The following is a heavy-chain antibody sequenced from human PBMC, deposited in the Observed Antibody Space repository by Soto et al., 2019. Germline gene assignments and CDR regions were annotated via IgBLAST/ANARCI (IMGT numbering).Heavy chain of an antibody. Sequence: PGGSLRLSCAASGFTFSDYYMSWIRQAPGKGLEWVSYISSSGSTIYYADSVKGRFTISRDNAKNSLYLQMNSLRAEDTAVYYCARTYSYDSSGYQRPLDYWGQGSLVTVSS. D-gene: IGHD3-22*01. J-gene: IGHJ4*02. CDR2: ISSSGSTI. V-gene: IGHV3-11*01. CDR1: GFTFSDYY. CDR3: ARTYSYDSSGYQRPLDY.